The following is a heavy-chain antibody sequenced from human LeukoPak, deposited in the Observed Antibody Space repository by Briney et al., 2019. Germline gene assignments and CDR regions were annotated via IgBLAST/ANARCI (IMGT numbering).Heavy chain of an antibody. CDR1: GYTFTSYD. CDR2: MNPNSGNT. J-gene: IGHJ1*01. D-gene: IGHD5-12*01. V-gene: IGHV1-8*01. CDR3: AREYSASEH. Sequence: VASVKVSCKASGYTFTSYDINWVRQATGQGLEWMGWMNPNSGNTGYAQKFQGRITVTRDTSISTTYMELSWLTSDDTALYYCAREYSASEHWGQGTLVTVSS.